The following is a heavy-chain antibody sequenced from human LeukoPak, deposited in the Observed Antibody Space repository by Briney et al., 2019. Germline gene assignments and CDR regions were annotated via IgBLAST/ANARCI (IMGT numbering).Heavy chain of an antibody. CDR3: AAPRTPDAFDI. CDR1: GFTFTSSA. CDR2: IVVGSGNT. V-gene: IGHV1-58*01. D-gene: IGHD1-14*01. Sequence: GASVKVSCKASGFTFTSSAVQWVRQARGQRLEWIGWIVVGSGNTNYAQKFQEKVTITRDMSTSTAYMELSSLRSEDTAVYYCAAPRTPDAFDIWGQGTMVTVSS. J-gene: IGHJ3*02.